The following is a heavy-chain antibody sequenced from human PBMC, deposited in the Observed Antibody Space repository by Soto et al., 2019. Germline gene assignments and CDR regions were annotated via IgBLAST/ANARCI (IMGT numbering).Heavy chain of an antibody. J-gene: IGHJ4*02. CDR1: GFTFSSYS. V-gene: IGHV3-21*01. D-gene: IGHD2-2*01. CDR2: ISSSSSYI. CDR3: ARDLNSVVVVPAASKEFDY. Sequence: GGSLRLSCAASGFTFSSYSMNWVRQAPGKGLEWVSSISSSSSYIYYADSVKGRFTISRDNAKNSLYLQMNSLRAEDTAVYYCARDLNSVVVVPAASKEFDYWGQGTLVTVSS.